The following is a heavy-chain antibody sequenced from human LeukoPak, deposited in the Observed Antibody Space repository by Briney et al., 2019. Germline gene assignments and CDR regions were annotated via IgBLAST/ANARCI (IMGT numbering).Heavy chain of an antibody. CDR2: IYSGGST. D-gene: IGHD4-17*01. CDR1: GFTVSSNY. CDR3: ARVPGHYGDPLYYGMDV. Sequence: GGSLRLSCAASGFTVSSNYMSWVRQAPGKGLEWVSVIYSGGSTYYADSVKGRFTISRDNSKNTLYLQMNSLRAEDTAVYYCARVPGHYGDPLYYGMDVWGQGTTVTVS. J-gene: IGHJ6*02. V-gene: IGHV3-66*01.